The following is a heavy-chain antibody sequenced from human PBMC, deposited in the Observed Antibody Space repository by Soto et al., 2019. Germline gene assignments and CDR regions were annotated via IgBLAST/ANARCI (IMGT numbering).Heavy chain of an antibody. V-gene: IGHV4-39*01. CDR2: IYYTGTT. CDR1: GGSIRTSYYY. CDR3: ARQAGACGYYMDV. D-gene: IGHD2-21*01. Sequence: QLQLQESGQGLVKPSETLSLTCTVSGGSIRTSYYYWGWIRQSPGKGLEWIGAIYYTGTTYYNPPLPRPATISVDTSKNQFSLKMRSVTSADTAVYFCARQAGACGYYMDVWGKGPTVTVSS. J-gene: IGHJ6*03.